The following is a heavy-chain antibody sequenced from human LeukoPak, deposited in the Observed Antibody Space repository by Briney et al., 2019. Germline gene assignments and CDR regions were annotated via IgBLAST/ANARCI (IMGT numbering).Heavy chain of an antibody. V-gene: IGHV3-9*01. Sequence: PGRSLRLSCAASGFTFDDYAMHWVRQAPGKGLEWVSGISWNSGSIGYADSVKGRFTISRDNAKNSLYLQMNSLRAEDTALYYCAKDHYGSGSYLPFDYWGQGTLVTVSS. CDR1: GFTFDDYA. D-gene: IGHD3-10*01. CDR3: AKDHYGSGSYLPFDY. CDR2: ISWNSGSI. J-gene: IGHJ4*02.